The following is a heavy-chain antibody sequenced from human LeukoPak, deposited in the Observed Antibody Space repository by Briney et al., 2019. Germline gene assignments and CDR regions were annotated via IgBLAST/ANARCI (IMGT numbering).Heavy chain of an antibody. D-gene: IGHD2-21*01. Sequence: ASVKVSCKASGYTFTGHYMHWVRQAPGQGLEWMGWINPNPDGTNYAQKFQGRVTMTRDTSISTAYMELSGLTSDDTAVYYCARDVVGGGTAWFDPWGQGTLVTVSS. CDR1: GYTFTGHY. CDR2: INPNPDGT. V-gene: IGHV1-2*02. J-gene: IGHJ5*02. CDR3: ARDVVGGGTAWFDP.